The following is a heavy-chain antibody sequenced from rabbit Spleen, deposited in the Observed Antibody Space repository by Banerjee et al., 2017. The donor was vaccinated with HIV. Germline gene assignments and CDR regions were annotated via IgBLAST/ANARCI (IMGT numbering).Heavy chain of an antibody. CDR2: IYAAKGST. CDR3: ARAIVPWLGLTRLDL. J-gene: IGHJ3*01. D-gene: IGHD4-1*01. Sequence: QVTETGGGLVQPGGSLTLSCKASKFDFTNYYITWVRQAPGKGLEWIGIIYAAKGSTDYASWVNGRFTISSDNAQSTVDLKMTSLTAADTATYFCARAIVPWLGLTRLDLWGQGTLVTVS. CDR1: KFDFTNYY. V-gene: IGHV1S7*01.